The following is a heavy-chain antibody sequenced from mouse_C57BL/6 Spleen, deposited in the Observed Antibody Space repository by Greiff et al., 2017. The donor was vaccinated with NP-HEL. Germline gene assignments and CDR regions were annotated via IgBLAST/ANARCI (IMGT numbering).Heavy chain of an antibody. D-gene: IGHD1-1*01. CDR2: INPSSGYT. CDR3: AREGSSHGYYAMDY. J-gene: IGHJ4*01. V-gene: IGHV1-4*01. Sequence: VQGVESGAELARPGASVKMSCKASGYTFTSYTMHWVKQRPGQGLEWIGYINPSSGYTKYNQKFKDKATLTADKSSSTAYMQLSSLTSEDSAVYYCAREGSSHGYYAMDYWGQGTSVTVSS. CDR1: GYTFTSYT.